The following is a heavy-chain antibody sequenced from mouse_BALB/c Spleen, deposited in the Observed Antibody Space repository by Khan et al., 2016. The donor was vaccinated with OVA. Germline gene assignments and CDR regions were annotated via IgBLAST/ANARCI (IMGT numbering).Heavy chain of an antibody. CDR2: IWGGGST. CDR1: GFSLTDHG. V-gene: IGHV2-6-5*01. Sequence: QVQLKESGPGLVAPSQSLSITCTVSGFSLTDHGVSWIRQPPGKGLEWLGVIWGGGSTHYNSVLKSRLSISKDSSKSQVFLKMNSLQTDDTASYYWVKQIWSPYYGMDYGGQGTSVTVSS. J-gene: IGHJ4*01. D-gene: IGHD1-1*02. CDR3: VKQIWSPYYGMDY.